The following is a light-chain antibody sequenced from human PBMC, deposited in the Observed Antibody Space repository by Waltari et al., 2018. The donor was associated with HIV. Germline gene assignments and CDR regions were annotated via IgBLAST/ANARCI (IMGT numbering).Light chain of an antibody. CDR3: CSCPRSGIRYV. CDR2: EVT. J-gene: IGLJ1*01. CDR1: SSNVGSDDL. Sequence: QSALTQPASVSGSPGQSITISCTGTSSNVGSDDLVSWYQQHPGEAPKLIIYEVTKRPSWVSNRCSGSKSGNTASLTISGLQAEDEADYYCCSCPRSGIRYVFGTGTKVTVL. V-gene: IGLV2-23*02.